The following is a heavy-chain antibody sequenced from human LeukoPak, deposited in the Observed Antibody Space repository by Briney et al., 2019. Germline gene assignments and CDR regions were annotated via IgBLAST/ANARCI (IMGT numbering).Heavy chain of an antibody. Sequence: ASVKVSCKASGYTFTSYGISWVRQAPGQGLEWMGWISAYNGNTNYAQKLQGRVTMTTDTSTSTAYMELRSLRSDDTAVYYCARVSLEWLFGGWFDPWGQGTLVTVSS. CDR2: ISAYNGNT. CDR1: GYTFTSYG. CDR3: ARVSLEWLFGGWFDP. J-gene: IGHJ5*02. V-gene: IGHV1-18*01. D-gene: IGHD3-3*01.